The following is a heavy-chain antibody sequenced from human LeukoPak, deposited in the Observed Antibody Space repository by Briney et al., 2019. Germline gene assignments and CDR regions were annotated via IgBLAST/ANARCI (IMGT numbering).Heavy chain of an antibody. Sequence: ASVKVSCKASGYTFTSYGISWVRQAPGQGLEWMGWISAYNGNTNYAQKLQGRVTMTTDTSTSTAYMELRSLRSDDTAAYYCARDHYDILTGYCNFDYWGQGTLVTVSS. CDR2: ISAYNGNT. CDR3: ARDHYDILTGYCNFDY. D-gene: IGHD3-9*01. CDR1: GYTFTSYG. V-gene: IGHV1-18*01. J-gene: IGHJ4*02.